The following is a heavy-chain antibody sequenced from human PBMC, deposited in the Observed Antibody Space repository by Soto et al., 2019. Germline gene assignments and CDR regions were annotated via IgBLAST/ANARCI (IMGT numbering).Heavy chain of an antibody. V-gene: IGHV5-10-1*01. Sequence: PGESLKISCKGSGYSFTSYWISWVRQMPGKGLEWMGRIDPSDSYTNYSPSFQGHVTISADKSISTAYLQWSSLKASDTAMYYCASLLYGSGSYFSTPRLYYYGMDVWGQGTKVTVSS. CDR1: GYSFTSYW. J-gene: IGHJ6*02. CDR2: IDPSDSYT. D-gene: IGHD3-10*01. CDR3: ASLLYGSGSYFSTPRLYYYGMDV.